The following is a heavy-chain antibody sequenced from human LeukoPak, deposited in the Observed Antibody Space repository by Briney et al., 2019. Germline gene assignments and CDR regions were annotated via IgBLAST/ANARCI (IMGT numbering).Heavy chain of an antibody. CDR1: GFTFSSHN. D-gene: IGHD1-26*01. V-gene: IGHV3-21*01. CDR2: ISSGGTYI. Sequence: GGSLRLSCAASGFTFSSHNMNWVRQAPGKGLEWVSSISSGGTYIYYADSVKGRFTISRDSAKTSLYLQMTSLRADDTAVYYCARDLGSYDFHYWGQGTWSLSPQ. CDR3: ARDLGSYDFHY. J-gene: IGHJ4*02.